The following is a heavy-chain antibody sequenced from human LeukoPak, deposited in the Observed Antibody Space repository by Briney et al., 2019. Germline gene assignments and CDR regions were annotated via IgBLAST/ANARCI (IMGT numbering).Heavy chain of an antibody. Sequence: PGGSLRLSCAASGFTFSDYYMNWVRQAPGKGLEWVSYISSSGSTIYYADSVRGRFTISRDNAKNSLYLQMNSLRAEDTAVYYCARGSKGPLTGYYVFDYWGQGTLVTVSS. V-gene: IGHV3-11*04. CDR3: ARGSKGPLTGYYVFDY. CDR1: GFTFSDYY. CDR2: ISSSGSTI. D-gene: IGHD3-9*01. J-gene: IGHJ4*02.